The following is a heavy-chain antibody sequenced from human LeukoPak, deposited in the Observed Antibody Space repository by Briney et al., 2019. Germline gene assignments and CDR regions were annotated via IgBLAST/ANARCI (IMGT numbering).Heavy chain of an antibody. CDR3: LYGGNSGDWVY. CDR1: GYSISSGFW. V-gene: IGHV4-4*02. J-gene: IGHJ4*02. D-gene: IGHD4-23*01. Sequence: SETLSLTCVVSGYSISSGFWWSWVRQPPGKGLEWIGEIHRSGSTNYNPSLKSRVTMSVDKSKNQFSLKLNSVTAADTAVYYCLYGGNSGDWVYWGQGTLVTVSS. CDR2: IHRSGST.